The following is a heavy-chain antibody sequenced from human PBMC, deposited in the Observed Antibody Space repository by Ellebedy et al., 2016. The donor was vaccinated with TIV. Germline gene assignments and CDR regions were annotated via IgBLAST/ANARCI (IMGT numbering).Heavy chain of an antibody. J-gene: IGHJ5*02. CDR3: ASRYCSGGSCYWFDP. Sequence: GSLRLXXAVYGGSFSGYYWSWIRQPPGKGLEWIGEIYHSGSTNYNPSLKSRVTISVDKSKNQFSLKLSSVTAADTAVYYCASRYCSGGSCYWFDPWGQGTLVTVSS. V-gene: IGHV4-34*01. D-gene: IGHD2-15*01. CDR1: GGSFSGYY. CDR2: IYHSGST.